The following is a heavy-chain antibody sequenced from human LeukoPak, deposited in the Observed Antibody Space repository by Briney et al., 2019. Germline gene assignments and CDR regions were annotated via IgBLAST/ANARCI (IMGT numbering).Heavy chain of an antibody. CDR3: ARERIPGVSAFNI. CDR1: GFTFSSYT. CDR2: ISSSSSYI. V-gene: IGHV3-21*01. D-gene: IGHD2-15*01. J-gene: IGHJ3*02. Sequence: GGSLRLSCAASGFTFSSYTVNWVRQAPGKGLEWVSSISSSSSYIHYADSVKGRFTISRDNAKNSLYLQVNSLRAEDTAVYYCARERIPGVSAFNIWGQGTMVSVSS.